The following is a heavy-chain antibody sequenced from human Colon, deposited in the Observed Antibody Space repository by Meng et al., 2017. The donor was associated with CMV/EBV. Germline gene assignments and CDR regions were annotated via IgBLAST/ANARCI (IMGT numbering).Heavy chain of an antibody. J-gene: IGHJ4*02. CDR2: ISTGVGNT. V-gene: IGHV3-23*01. CDR3: AMDSHLGMVGASLGY. CDR1: GFAFNAHA. Sequence: EGELLEFGGGLVQPGGSLRLSCVGSGFAFNAHAMNWVRQAPGKGLEWVSSISTGVGNTYYGDAVKGRFTISRDNSKNTLYLQMNSLRAEDTAVYYCAMDSHLGMVGASLGYWGQGTLVTVSS. D-gene: IGHD1-26*01.